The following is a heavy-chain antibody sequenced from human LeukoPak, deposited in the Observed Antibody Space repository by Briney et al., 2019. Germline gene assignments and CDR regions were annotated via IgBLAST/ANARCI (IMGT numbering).Heavy chain of an antibody. D-gene: IGHD5-18*01. Sequence: GGSLRLSCAASGFTFSSYSMNWVRQAPGKGLEWVSFISSSSSYIYYADSMKGRFTISRDNAKNSLYLQMNSLRAEDTAVYYCARGAYIYGYCYFDYWGQGTLVTVSS. CDR1: GFTFSSYS. J-gene: IGHJ4*02. V-gene: IGHV3-21*04. CDR3: ARGAYIYGYCYFDY. CDR2: ISSSSSYI.